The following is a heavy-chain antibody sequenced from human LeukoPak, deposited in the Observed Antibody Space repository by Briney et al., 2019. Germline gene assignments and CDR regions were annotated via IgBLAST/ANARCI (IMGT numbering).Heavy chain of an antibody. D-gene: IGHD2-2*01. V-gene: IGHV4-30-2*01. J-gene: IGHJ3*02. CDR1: GGSISSGGYS. CDR3: ARVPAQKYCSSTSCYHAAFDI. Sequence: SETLSLTCAVSGGSISSGGYSWSWIRQPPGKGLEWIGYIYHSGSTYYNPSLKSRVTISVDRSKNQFSLKLSSVTAADTAVYYCARVPAQKYCSSTSCYHAAFDIWGQGTMVTVSS. CDR2: IYHSGST.